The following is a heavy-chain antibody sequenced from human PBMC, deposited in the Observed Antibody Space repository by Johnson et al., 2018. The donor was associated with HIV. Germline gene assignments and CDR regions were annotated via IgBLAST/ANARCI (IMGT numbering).Heavy chain of an antibody. J-gene: IGHJ3*02. CDR1: EFTFSNAW. CDR2: IKSKTDGGTT. CDR3: TTEGDAFDI. Sequence: VQLVESGGNLVKSGGSLRLSCAASEFTFSNAWMTWVRQAPGKGLEWVGRIKSKTDGGTTDYAAPVKGRFTISRDDSKNTLYLQMSSLRTEDAGVYYCTTEGDAFDIWGQGTMVTVSS. V-gene: IGHV3-15*01.